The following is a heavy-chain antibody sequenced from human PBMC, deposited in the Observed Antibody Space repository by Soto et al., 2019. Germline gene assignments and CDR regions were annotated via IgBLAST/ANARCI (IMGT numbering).Heavy chain of an antibody. D-gene: IGHD3-16*01. CDR3: ARRWGDAFDI. CDR1: GGSISSYY. Sequence: SETLSLTCTVSGGSISSYYWSWIRQPPGKGLEWIGYIYYSGSTNYTPSLKSRVTLSVDTSKNQFSLKLSSVTAADTAVYYCARRWGDAFDIWGQGTMVT. CDR2: IYYSGST. V-gene: IGHV4-59*08. J-gene: IGHJ3*02.